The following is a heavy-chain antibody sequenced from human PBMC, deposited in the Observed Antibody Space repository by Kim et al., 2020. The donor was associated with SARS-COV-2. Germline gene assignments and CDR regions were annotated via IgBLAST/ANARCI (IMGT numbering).Heavy chain of an antibody. CDR1: GFTFSSYA. D-gene: IGHD5-12*01. V-gene: IGHV3-30-3*01. CDR2: ISYDGSNK. Sequence: GGSLRLSCAASGFTFSSYAMHWVRQAPGKGLEWVAVISYDGSNKYYADSVKGRFTISRDNSKNTLYLQMNSLRAEDTAVYYCARDGRWNSGYDSLDYWGQGTLVTVSS. CDR3: ARDGRWNSGYDSLDY. J-gene: IGHJ4*02.